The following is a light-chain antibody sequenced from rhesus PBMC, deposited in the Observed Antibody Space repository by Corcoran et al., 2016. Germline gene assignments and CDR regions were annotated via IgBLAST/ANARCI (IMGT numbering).Light chain of an antibody. V-gene: IGKV1-74*01. CDR2: KAL. CDR3: QHGYGTPFT. J-gene: IGKJ3*01. CDR1: ENVNNY. Sequence: DIQMTQSPSSLSASVGDRVTITCRASENVNNYLNWYQQKPGKAPKLLVHKALTLQSGVPSRVSGSGSGTDYTFTISSLQPEDVATYYCQHGYGTPFTFGPGTKLDI.